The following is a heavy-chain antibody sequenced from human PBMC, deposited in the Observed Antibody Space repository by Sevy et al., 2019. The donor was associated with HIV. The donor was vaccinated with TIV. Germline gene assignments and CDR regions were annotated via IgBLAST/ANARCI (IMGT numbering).Heavy chain of an antibody. Sequence: GGSLRLSCAASGFTFSKYWMGWVRQAPGKGLEWVANIKQDAGQKYYVDSVKGRFTISRDNAKNSLYLQMNSLRAEDTAVYFCARDDAYYYFHYWGQGTLVTVSS. CDR1: GFTFSKYW. V-gene: IGHV3-7*01. CDR2: IKQDAGQK. D-gene: IGHD2-8*01. J-gene: IGHJ4*02. CDR3: ARDDAYYYFHY.